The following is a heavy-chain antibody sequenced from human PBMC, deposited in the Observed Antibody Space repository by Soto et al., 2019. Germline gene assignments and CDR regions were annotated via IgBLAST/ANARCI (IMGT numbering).Heavy chain of an antibody. CDR1: GGSISSSSYY. Sequence: SETLSLTCTVSGGSISSSSYYWGWIRQPPGKGLEWIGSIYYSGSTYYNPSLKSRVTISVDTSKNQFSLKLSSVTAADTAVYYCASSSSGWYFDYWGQGTLVTVSS. CDR3: ASSSSGWYFDY. D-gene: IGHD6-19*01. V-gene: IGHV4-39*01. J-gene: IGHJ4*02. CDR2: IYYSGST.